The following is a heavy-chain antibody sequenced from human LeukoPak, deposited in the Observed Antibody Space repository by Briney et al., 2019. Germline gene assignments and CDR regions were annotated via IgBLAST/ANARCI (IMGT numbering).Heavy chain of an antibody. CDR3: ARVDCSSTSCYRNFDY. D-gene: IGHD2-2*01. CDR1: GYTFTSYG. CDR2: ISAYNGNT. V-gene: IGHV1-18*01. J-gene: IGHJ4*02. Sequence: GASVKVSCKASGYTFTSYGISWVRQAPGQGLEWMGWISAYNGNTNYAQKLQGRVTMTTDTSTSTAYMELRSLRSDDTAVYYCARVDCSSTSCYRNFDYWGQGTLATVSS.